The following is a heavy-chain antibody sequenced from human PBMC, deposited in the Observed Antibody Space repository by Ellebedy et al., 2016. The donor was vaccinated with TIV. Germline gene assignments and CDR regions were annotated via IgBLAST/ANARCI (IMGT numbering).Heavy chain of an antibody. Sequence: GESLKISCAASGFTFNTYSMNWVRQAPGKGLEWVAFIRSSINSISYADSVKGRFTISRDDAENSLYLQMNSLTDEDTAVYYCARHLSNWNPVDYWGQGTLVTVSS. V-gene: IGHV3-48*02. CDR3: ARHLSNWNPVDY. CDR2: IRSSINSI. D-gene: IGHD1-20*01. CDR1: GFTFNTYS. J-gene: IGHJ4*02.